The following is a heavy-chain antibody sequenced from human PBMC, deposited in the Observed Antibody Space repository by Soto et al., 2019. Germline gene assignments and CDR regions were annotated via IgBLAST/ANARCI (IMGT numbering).Heavy chain of an antibody. CDR1: GFTFSDYY. V-gene: IGHV3-11*05. CDR2: ISSSSSYT. Sequence: QVQLVESGGGLVKPGGSLRLSCAASGFTFSDYYMSWIRQAPGKGLEWVSYISSSSSYTNYADSVKGRFTISRDNAKNALYLQMTSLRAEDTAVYYCAKFSGSYSPWFDPWGQGTLVTVSS. D-gene: IGHD1-26*01. J-gene: IGHJ5*02. CDR3: AKFSGSYSPWFDP.